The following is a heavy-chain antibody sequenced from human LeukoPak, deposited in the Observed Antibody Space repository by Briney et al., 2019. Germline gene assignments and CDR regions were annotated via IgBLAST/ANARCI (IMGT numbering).Heavy chain of an antibody. D-gene: IGHD3-10*01. J-gene: IGHJ6*02. CDR3: AKVPYSDYGSGRPPFMDV. CDR2: ITYSDGTT. Sequence: GESLRLSCAASGFTFSNYAMSWVRQAPGKGLEWVSTITYSDGTTYYADSVKGRFSISRDNSKNTLYLQMDSLRDEDTAVYYCAKVPYSDYGSGRPPFMDVWGHGTTVAISS. V-gene: IGHV3-23*01. CDR1: GFTFSNYA.